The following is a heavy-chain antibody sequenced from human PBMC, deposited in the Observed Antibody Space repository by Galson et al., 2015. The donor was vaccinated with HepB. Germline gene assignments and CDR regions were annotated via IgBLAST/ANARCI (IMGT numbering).Heavy chain of an antibody. CDR2: ISYGGRKK. Sequence: SLRLSCAASGFTFTTYAMHWVRQAPGKGLEWVAVISYGGRKKYYADSVKGRSTISRDDSKNTLYLQMNSLGAEDTAIYFCAKDPYTYAYGYYYYIDVWAMGPRSPSP. V-gene: IGHV3-30*18. CDR1: GFTFTTYA. CDR3: AKDPYTYAYGYYYYIDV. D-gene: IGHD5-18*01. J-gene: IGHJ6*03.